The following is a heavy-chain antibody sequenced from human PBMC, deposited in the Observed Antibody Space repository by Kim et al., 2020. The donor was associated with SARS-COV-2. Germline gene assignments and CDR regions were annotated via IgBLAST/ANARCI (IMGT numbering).Heavy chain of an antibody. V-gene: IGHV4-34*01. J-gene: IGHJ6*03. CDR1: GGSFSGYY. D-gene: IGHD2-2*01. CDR3: ARGGVVPAARFPLYYYYYMDV. CDR2: INHSGST. Sequence: SETLSLTCAVYGGSFSGYYWSWIRQPPGKGLEWIGEINHSGSTNYNPSLKSRVTISVDTSKNQFSLKLSSVTAADTAVYYCARGGVVPAARFPLYYYYYMDVWGKGTTVTVSS.